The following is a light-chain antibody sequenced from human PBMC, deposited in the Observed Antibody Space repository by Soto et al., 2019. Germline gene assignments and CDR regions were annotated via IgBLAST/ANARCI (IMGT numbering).Light chain of an antibody. CDR2: KAS. CDR3: QHYDSYSWT. V-gene: IGKV1-5*03. J-gene: IGKJ1*01. Sequence: DIQMTQSPSTLSASVGDRVTITCRASQSISSRLAWYQQKPGKVPKLLIYKASSLESGVPSRFSGSGSGTDFTLTISSLQPDDFATYYCQHYDSYSWTFGQGTKVEI. CDR1: QSISSR.